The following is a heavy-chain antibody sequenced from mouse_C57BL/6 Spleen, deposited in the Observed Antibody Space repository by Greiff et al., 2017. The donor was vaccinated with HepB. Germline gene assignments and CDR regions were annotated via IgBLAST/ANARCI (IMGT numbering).Heavy chain of an antibody. CDR2: IYPRSGNT. D-gene: IGHD2-2*01. CDR1: GYTFTSYG. V-gene: IGHV1-81*01. J-gene: IGHJ2*01. CDR3: ARDGYDGGGDY. Sequence: QVQLQLSGAELARPGASVKLSCKASGYTFTSYGISWVKQRTGQGLEWIGEIYPRSGNTYYNEKFKGKATLTADKSSSTAYMELRSLTSEDSAVYFCARDGYDGGGDYWGQGTTLTVSS.